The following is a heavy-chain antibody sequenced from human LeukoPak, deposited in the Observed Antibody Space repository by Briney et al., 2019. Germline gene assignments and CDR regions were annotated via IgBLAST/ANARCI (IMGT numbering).Heavy chain of an antibody. V-gene: IGHV4-34*01. CDR3: ARDGYSGNDGL. CDR1: GGSFSGYH. CDR2: INHSGST. D-gene: IGHD5-12*01. Sequence: PSETLSLTCVVYGGSFSGYHWSWIRQPPGKGLEWIGEINHSGSTNYNPSLKSRVTISVDTSKNQFSLKLSSVTAADTAVYYCARDGYSGNDGLWGQGTLVTVSS. J-gene: IGHJ4*02.